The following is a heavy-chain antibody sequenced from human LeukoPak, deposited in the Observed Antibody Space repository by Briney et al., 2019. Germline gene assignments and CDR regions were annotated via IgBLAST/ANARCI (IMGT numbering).Heavy chain of an antibody. CDR1: GYTFTSYY. CDR3: ARGCCPPRFTGNYYYYMDV. D-gene: IGHD1-1*01. Sequence: GASVKVSCKASGYTFTSYYMHWVRQAPGQGLEWMGVINPSGGSTSYAQKFQGRVTMTRDMSTSTVYMELSSLRSEDTAVYYCARGCCPPRFTGNYYYYMDVWGKGTTVTVSS. V-gene: IGHV1-46*01. CDR2: INPSGGST. J-gene: IGHJ6*03.